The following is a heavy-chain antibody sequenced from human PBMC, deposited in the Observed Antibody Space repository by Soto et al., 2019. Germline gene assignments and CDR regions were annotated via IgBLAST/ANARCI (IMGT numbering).Heavy chain of an antibody. CDR3: PKDLFDYGNYDYFDW. D-gene: IGHD4-17*01. CDR1: GFTFSSYS. J-gene: IGHJ4*02. Sequence: QPGGSLRLSCAASGFTFSSYSMNWVRQAPGKGLEWVSYISGSGGSTYYADSVKGRFTISRDNSKNTLSLQMNSLRAEDTAIYYCPKDLFDYGNYDYFDWWGQGTLVTVPQ. CDR2: ISGSGGST. V-gene: IGHV3-23*01.